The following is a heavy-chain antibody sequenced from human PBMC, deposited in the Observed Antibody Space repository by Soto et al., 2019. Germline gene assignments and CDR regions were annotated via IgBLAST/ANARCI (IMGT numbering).Heavy chain of an antibody. D-gene: IGHD5-12*01. CDR1: GYSFTNYW. J-gene: IGHJ3*02. CDR3: ARQASGAFDI. Sequence: GESLKISCKGSGYSFTNYWIGWVRQMPGKGLEWMGIIYPGDSDTRYSPSFQGQVTISADKSTATAYLQWSSLKASDTAIYYCARQASGAFDIWGQGTMVTVSS. CDR2: IYPGDSDT. V-gene: IGHV5-51*01.